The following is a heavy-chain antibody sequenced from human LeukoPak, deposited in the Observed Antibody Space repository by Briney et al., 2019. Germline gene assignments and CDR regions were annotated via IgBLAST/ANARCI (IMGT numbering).Heavy chain of an antibody. CDR2: ISGSGGST. D-gene: IGHD5-18*01. CDR1: GFTFSSYA. J-gene: IGHJ4*02. Sequence: GGSLRLSCAASGFTFSSYAMSWVRQAPGKGLEWVSAISGSGGSTYYADSVKGRFTISRDNSKNTLYLQMNSLRDDDTAVYYCASGFNFGRFENWGQGTLVTVPS. V-gene: IGHV3-23*01. CDR3: ASGFNFGRFEN.